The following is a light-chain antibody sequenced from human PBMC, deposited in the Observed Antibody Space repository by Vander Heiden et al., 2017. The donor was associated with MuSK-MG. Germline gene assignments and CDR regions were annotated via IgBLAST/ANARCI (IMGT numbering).Light chain of an antibody. CDR3: QQYYTLYT. Sequence: DIVMTQSPDSLAVSLGERATISCKSSQSLLDSSNNKNFLAWFQQKPGQPPRLLISLASIRESGVPDRFSGSGSGTDFTLTSSSLQAEDVAVYYWQQYYTLYTFGQGTKLEIK. V-gene: IGKV4-1*01. CDR2: LAS. J-gene: IGKJ2*01. CDR1: QSLLDSSNNKNF.